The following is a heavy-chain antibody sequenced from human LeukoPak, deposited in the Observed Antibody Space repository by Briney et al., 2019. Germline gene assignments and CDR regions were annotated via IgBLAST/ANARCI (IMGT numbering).Heavy chain of an antibody. J-gene: IGHJ6*02. CDR1: GGSISSYY. V-gene: IGHV4-4*07. CDR2: IYTSGST. CDR3: ARGGHGSGSYYNYINRYYYGMDV. Sequence: SETLSLTCTVSGGSISSYYWSWIRQPAGKGLEWIGRIYTSGSTNYNPSLKSRVTMSVDTSKNQFSLKLSSVTAADTAVYYCARGGHGSGSYYNYINRYYYGMDVWGQGTTVTVSS. D-gene: IGHD3-10*01.